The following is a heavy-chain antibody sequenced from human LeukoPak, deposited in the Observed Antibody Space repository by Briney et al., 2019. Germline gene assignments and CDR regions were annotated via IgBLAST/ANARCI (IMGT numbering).Heavy chain of an antibody. D-gene: IGHD2-2*02. V-gene: IGHV3-30-3*01. J-gene: IGHJ4*02. CDR3: AGERINCSSTSCYTEFDY. Sequence: GGSLRLSCAASGFTFSSYAMHWVRQAPGKGLEWVAVISYDGSNKYYADSVKGRFTISRDNSKNTLYLQMNNLRAEDTAVYYCAGERINCSSTSCYTEFDYWGQGTLVTVSS. CDR1: GFTFSSYA. CDR2: ISYDGSNK.